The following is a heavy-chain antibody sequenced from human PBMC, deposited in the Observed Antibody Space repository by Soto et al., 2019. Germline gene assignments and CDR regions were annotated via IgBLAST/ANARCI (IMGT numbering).Heavy chain of an antibody. CDR3: ARDGGRG. CDR2: IWYDGSNK. CDR1: GCTFSSYG. V-gene: IGHV3-33*01. Sequence: QVQLVESGGGVVQPGRSLRLSCAASGCTFSSYGMHWFRQAPGKGLEWVAVIWYDGSNKYYADSVKGRFTISRDNSKNTLYLQMNSLRAEDTAVYYCARDGGRGWGQGNLVTVSS. D-gene: IGHD3-10*01. J-gene: IGHJ4*02.